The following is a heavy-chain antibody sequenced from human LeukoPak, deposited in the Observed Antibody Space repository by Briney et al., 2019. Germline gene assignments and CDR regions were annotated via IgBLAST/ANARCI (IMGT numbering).Heavy chain of an antibody. V-gene: IGHV3-30*02. CDR3: ARDQEEGLWFGELSAFDI. D-gene: IGHD3-10*01. J-gene: IGHJ3*02. CDR1: GFTFSRSG. CDR2: IRFDATTK. Sequence: GGSLRLSCAASGFTFSRSGMHWVRQAPGRGLEWVAFIRFDATTKYYAHSVRGRFTISRDNSKNTLYLQMNSLRAEDTAVYYCARDQEEGLWFGELSAFDIWGQGTMVTVSS.